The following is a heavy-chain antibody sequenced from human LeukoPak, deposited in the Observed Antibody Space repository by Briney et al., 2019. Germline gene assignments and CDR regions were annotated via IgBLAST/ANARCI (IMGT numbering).Heavy chain of an antibody. J-gene: IGHJ4*02. V-gene: IGHV4-39*01. CDR3: AANSPYLYYDFWSGYSAFDY. CDR2: IYYSGST. D-gene: IGHD3-3*01. CDR1: GGSISSSGYY. Sequence: SETLSLTCTVSGGSISSSGYYWGWIRQPPGKGLEWIGSIYYSGSTYYNPSLKSRVTISVDTSKNQFSLKLSSVTAADTAVYYCAANSPYLYYDFWSGYSAFDYWGQGTLVTVSS.